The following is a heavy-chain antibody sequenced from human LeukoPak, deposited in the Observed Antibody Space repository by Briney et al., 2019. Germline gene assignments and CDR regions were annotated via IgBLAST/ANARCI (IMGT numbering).Heavy chain of an antibody. D-gene: IGHD3-9*01. CDR3: ARDLLYYDILTGYFSGHYFDY. V-gene: IGHV1-2*02. CDR2: INPNSGGT. J-gene: IGHJ4*02. CDR1: GYTFTGYY. Sequence: ASVKVSCKASGYTFTGYYMHWVRQAPGQGLEWMGWINPNSGGTNYAQKFQGRVTMTRDTSISTAYMELSRLRSDDTAVYYCARDLLYYDILTGYFSGHYFDYWGQGTLVTVSS.